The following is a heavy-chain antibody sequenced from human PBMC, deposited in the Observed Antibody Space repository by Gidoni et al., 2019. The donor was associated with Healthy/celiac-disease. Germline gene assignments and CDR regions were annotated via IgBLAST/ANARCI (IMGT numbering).Heavy chain of an antibody. CDR3: ARGAAGIQN. Sequence: QVQLQESGPGLVKPSETLSLTCTVSGGSVSSGSYYWSWIRQPPGKGLEWIGYIYYSGSTNYNPSLKSRVTISVDTSKNQFSLKLSSVTAADTAVYYCARGAAGIQNWGQGTLVTVSS. J-gene: IGHJ4*02. CDR2: IYYSGST. D-gene: IGHD6-13*01. CDR1: GGSVSSGSYY. V-gene: IGHV4-61*01.